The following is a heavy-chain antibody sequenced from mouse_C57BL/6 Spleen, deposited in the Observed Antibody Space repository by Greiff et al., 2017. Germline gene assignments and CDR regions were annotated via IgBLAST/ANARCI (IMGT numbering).Heavy chain of an antibody. CDR3: TRGGDWDPYYYAMDY. J-gene: IGHJ4*01. Sequence: EVQLQQSGTVLARPGASVKMSCKTSGYTFTSYWMHWVKQRPGQGLEWIGAIYPGNSDTSYNQKFKGKAKLTAVTSASTAYMELSSLTNEDSAVYYCTRGGDWDPYYYAMDYWGQGTSVTVSS. V-gene: IGHV1-5*01. CDR2: IYPGNSDT. D-gene: IGHD4-1*01. CDR1: GYTFTSYW.